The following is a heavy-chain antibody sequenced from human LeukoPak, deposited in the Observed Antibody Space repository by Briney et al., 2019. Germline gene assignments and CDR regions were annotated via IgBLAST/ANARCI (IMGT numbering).Heavy chain of an antibody. J-gene: IGHJ6*02. D-gene: IGHD4-17*01. CDR2: INHSGST. CDR3: ARGRGTVTTYYYYGMDV. Sequence: SETLSLTCAVYGGSFSGYYWSWIRQPPGEGLEWIGEINHSGSTNYNPSLKSRVTISVDTSKNQFSLKLSSVTAADTAVYYCARGRGTVTTYYYYGMDVWGQGTTVTVSS. V-gene: IGHV4-34*01. CDR1: GGSFSGYY.